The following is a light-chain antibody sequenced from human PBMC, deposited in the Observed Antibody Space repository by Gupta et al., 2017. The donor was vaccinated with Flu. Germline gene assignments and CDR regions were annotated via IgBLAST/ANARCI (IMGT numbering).Light chain of an antibody. J-gene: IGKJ1*01. CDR3: LQYKDYWT. V-gene: IGKV1-5*03. CDR1: QSISTG. CDR2: KAS. Sequence: IQMTLSPSTLSASVGDRVTITCRASQSISTGLAWYQQKPGKAPDVLIYKASNLEGGVPSRFRGGGSGTEFTLTITNLQPDDFATYYCLQYKDYWTFGQGTKVEI.